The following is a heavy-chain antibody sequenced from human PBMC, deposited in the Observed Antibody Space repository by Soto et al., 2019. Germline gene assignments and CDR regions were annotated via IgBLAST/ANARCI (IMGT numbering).Heavy chain of an antibody. J-gene: IGHJ4*02. Sequence: GGSLRLSCAASGFTFNSYDMNWVRQAPGKGLEWVSSLNSHDGLTHYADSVKGRFAISGDNARNSLYLQMNSLRVEDTAVYYCTRGGYNEGGFDYWGQGKLVTVSS. CDR3: TRGGYNEGGFDY. CDR1: GFTFNSYD. V-gene: IGHV3-21*01. CDR2: LNSHDGLT. D-gene: IGHD5-12*01.